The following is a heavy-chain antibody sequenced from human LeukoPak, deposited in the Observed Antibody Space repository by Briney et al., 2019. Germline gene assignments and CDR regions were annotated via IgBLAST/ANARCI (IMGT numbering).Heavy chain of an antibody. CDR1: GFTFSDYY. D-gene: IGHD6-19*01. CDR2: ISSSGSTI. V-gene: IGHV3-11*01. CDR3: AREGYSSGWHTYFDD. J-gene: IGHJ4*02. Sequence: GRSLRLSCAASGFTFSDYYMSWLRQAPGKGLEWVSYISSSGSTIYYADSVKGRFTISRANAKNSLYLQMNSLRAEDTAVYYCAREGYSSGWHTYFDDWGQGTLVTVSS.